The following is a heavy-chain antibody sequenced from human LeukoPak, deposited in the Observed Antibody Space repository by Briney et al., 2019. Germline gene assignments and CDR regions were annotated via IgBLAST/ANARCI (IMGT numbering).Heavy chain of an antibody. D-gene: IGHD2-15*01. Sequence: GGSLRLSCAASGFTFSSYGMSWVRQAPGKGLEWVSAISGTGGTTYYADSVKGRFTISRDNSKNTLYLQMNGLRAEDTAVYYCAKNGDRGAYCSGGSCYPYYYYYMDVWGKGTTVTISS. CDR2: ISGTGGTT. CDR1: GFTFSSYG. V-gene: IGHV3-23*01. CDR3: AKNGDRGAYCSGGSCYPYYYYYMDV. J-gene: IGHJ6*03.